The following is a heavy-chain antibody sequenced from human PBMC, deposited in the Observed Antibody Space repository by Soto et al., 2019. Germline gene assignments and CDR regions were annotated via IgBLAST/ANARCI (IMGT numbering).Heavy chain of an antibody. CDR3: ATRVGAIPKPSWGNDAFDI. V-gene: IGHV4-39*01. J-gene: IGHJ3*02. Sequence: QLQLQESGPGLVKPSETLSLTCTVSGGSISSSSYYWGWIRQPPGKGLEWIGSIYYSGSTYYNPSLKSRVTISVDTSKNQFSLKLSSVTAAETAVYYCATRVGAIPKPSWGNDAFDIWGQGTMVTVSS. CDR1: GGSISSSSYY. CDR2: IYYSGST. D-gene: IGHD1-26*01.